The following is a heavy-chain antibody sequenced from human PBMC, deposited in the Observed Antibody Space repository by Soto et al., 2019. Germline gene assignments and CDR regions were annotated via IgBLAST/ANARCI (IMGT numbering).Heavy chain of an antibody. V-gene: IGHV3-64D*06. Sequence: GGSLRLSCSASGFTFSIYAMHWVRQAPGKGLEYVSSISTNGGSTHYADSVKGRFTISRDNSKNTQYLQMSSLRADDTAVYYCVICDYYYYSSGYYPFDYCGQGSLVTVSS. J-gene: IGHJ4*02. CDR3: VICDYYYYSSGYYPFDY. CDR2: ISTNGGST. D-gene: IGHD3-22*01. CDR1: GFTFSIYA.